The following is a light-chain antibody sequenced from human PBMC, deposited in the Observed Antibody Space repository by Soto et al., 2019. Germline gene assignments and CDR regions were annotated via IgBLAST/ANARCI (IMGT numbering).Light chain of an antibody. Sequence: DIVLTQSPGTLSLSPGKRATLSCWASQSVGNNYLAWYQQKPGQAPRLLIYHASSRVTGIPDRFSGSGSGTDFTLTISRLEPEDFAVYYCQQYGWSPPITFGQGTRWRLN. V-gene: IGKV3-20*01. CDR3: QQYGWSPPIT. J-gene: IGKJ5*01. CDR1: QSVGNNY. CDR2: HAS.